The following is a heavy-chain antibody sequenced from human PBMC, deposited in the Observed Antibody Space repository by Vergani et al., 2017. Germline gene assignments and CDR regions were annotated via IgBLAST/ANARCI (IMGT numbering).Heavy chain of an antibody. Sequence: EVQLVQSGAEVKKPGESLKISCKGSGYSFTSYWIGWVRQMPGKGLEWMGIIYPGDSDTRYSPSFQGQVTISADKSISTAYLQWSSRKDSDTAMYYWARHSREYCSSTSCYSYGIDVWGQGTTVTVSS. CDR1: GYSFTSYW. J-gene: IGHJ6*02. D-gene: IGHD2-2*01. V-gene: IGHV5-51*01. CDR3: ARHSREYCSSTSCYSYGIDV. CDR2: IYPGDSDT.